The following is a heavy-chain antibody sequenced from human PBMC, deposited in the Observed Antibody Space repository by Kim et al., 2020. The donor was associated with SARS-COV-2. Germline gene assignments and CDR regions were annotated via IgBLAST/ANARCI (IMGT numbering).Heavy chain of an antibody. Sequence: GGSLRLSCAASGFTFSSYAMSWVRQAPGKGLEWVSVIYSGGSSTYYADSVKGRFTISRDNSKNTLYLQMNSLRAEDTAVYYCAKDRRRDGYRGWADAFDIWGQGTMVTVSS. J-gene: IGHJ3*02. V-gene: IGHV3-23*03. D-gene: IGHD5-12*01. CDR1: GFTFSSYA. CDR2: IYSGGSST. CDR3: AKDRRRDGYRGWADAFDI.